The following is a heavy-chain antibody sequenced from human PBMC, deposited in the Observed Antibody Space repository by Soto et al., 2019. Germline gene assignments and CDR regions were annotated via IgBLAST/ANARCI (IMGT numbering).Heavy chain of an antibody. CDR1: GFTFSSYA. V-gene: IGHV3-23*01. CDR2: VTGSGESA. Sequence: PGGSLRLSCGGSGFTFSSYAMSWVRQAPGKGLEWGSGVTGSGESAYYADSVKGRFSISRDNSKKTLYLQMESLRAEDTAVYFCAKDQWFYDNVWGSLRYPYYFDLWGQGTLVTVSS. J-gene: IGHJ4*02. CDR3: AKDQWFYDNVWGSLRYPYYFDL. D-gene: IGHD3-16*01.